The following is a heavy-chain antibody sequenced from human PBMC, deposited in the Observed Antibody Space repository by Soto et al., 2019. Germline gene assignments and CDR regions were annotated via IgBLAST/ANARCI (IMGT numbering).Heavy chain of an antibody. V-gene: IGHV3-23*01. CDR1: GFTFTTYA. D-gene: IGHD4-17*01. Sequence: EVQLLESGGGLVQPGGSLRLSCAASGFTFTTYAMSWVRQPPGKGLEWVSGISSSGDIPYYADSVKGRFPISRDQSKKTVYLQMNSLRAEDTALYYCAKVNSIVGDGDHDYWGQGTLVSVSS. J-gene: IGHJ4*02. CDR2: ISSSGDIP. CDR3: AKVNSIVGDGDHDY.